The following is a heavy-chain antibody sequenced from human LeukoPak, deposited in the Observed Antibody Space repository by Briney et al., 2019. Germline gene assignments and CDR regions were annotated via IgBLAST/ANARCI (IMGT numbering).Heavy chain of an antibody. CDR1: GGSIISNY. J-gene: IGHJ6*03. CDR3: ARLKFYDSTGYSPGYYMDV. D-gene: IGHD3-22*01. Sequence: SETLSLTCTVSGGSIISNYWSWIRQSAGTGLEWIGRIYGSGITDYNPSLKSRVTMSLDTSRKQFSLRLTSVTAADTAVYYCARLKFYDSTGYSPGYYMDVWGKGTTDSVFS. CDR2: IYGSGIT. V-gene: IGHV4-4*07.